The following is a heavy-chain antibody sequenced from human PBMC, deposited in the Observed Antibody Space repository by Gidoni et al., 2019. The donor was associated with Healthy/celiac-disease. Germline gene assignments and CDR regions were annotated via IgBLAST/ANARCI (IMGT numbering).Heavy chain of an antibody. CDR3: AIPPGPYGMDV. CDR1: GYSFTSYW. V-gene: IGHV5-51*03. Sequence: VLLVQSGAVATQPGESLQISCKGSGYSFTSYWIGRVRQMPGKGLEWMGIIYPGDSDTRYSPSFQGQVTISADKSISTAYLQWSSLKASDTAMYYCAIPPGPYGMDVWGQGTTVTVSS. J-gene: IGHJ6*02. CDR2: IYPGDSDT.